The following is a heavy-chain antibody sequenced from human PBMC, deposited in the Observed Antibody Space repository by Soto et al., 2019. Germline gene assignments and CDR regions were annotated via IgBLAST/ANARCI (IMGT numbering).Heavy chain of an antibody. CDR2: ISSHGDST. D-gene: IGHD5-12*01. J-gene: IGHJ4*02. CDR3: ARRDGYNSDY. V-gene: IGHV3-64*01. Sequence: EVQLVESGGGLVQPGGSLRLSCAASGFTFSNYAMHWVRQAPGKGLEYVSAISSHGDSTYYANSVKGRFTISRDNSNNTRYLQMGSLRTEDMAVYYCARRDGYNSDYWGQGTLVTVSS. CDR1: GFTFSNYA.